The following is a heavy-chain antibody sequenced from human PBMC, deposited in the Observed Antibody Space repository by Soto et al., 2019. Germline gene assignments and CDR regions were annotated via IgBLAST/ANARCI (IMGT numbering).Heavy chain of an antibody. CDR1: GGTFSSYT. CDR2: IIPILGIA. Sequence: QVQLVQSGAEVKKPGSSVKVSCKASGGTFSSYTISWVRQAPGQGLEWMGRIIPILGIANYAQKFQGRVTITADKSTSTAYMELSSLRSEDTAVYYCAIPGGGYSSSSDYMDVWGKGTTVTVSS. V-gene: IGHV1-69*02. D-gene: IGHD6-6*01. J-gene: IGHJ6*03. CDR3: AIPGGGYSSSSDYMDV.